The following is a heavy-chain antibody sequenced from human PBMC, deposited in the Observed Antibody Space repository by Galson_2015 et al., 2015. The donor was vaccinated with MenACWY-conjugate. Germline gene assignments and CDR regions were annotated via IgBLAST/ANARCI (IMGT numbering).Heavy chain of an antibody. J-gene: IGHJ6*04. Sequence: SLRLSCAASGFTLRSYWIHWVRQVPGKGLEWVSPINPDGSDTTYADSVKGRFTISRDNAKNMLFLQMNSLRAEDTAVYYCARVTGQHPTADSWGKGTTVVVSS. CDR2: INPDGSDT. D-gene: IGHD6-13*01. V-gene: IGHV3-74*01. CDR1: GFTLRSYW. CDR3: ARVTGQHPTADS.